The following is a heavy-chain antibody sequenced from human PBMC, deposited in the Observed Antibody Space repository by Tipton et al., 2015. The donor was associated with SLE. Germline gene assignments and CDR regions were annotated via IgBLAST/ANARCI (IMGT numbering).Heavy chain of an antibody. J-gene: IGHJ4*02. CDR2: IYYSGST. CDR1: GDSISSYY. Sequence: TLSLTCTVSGDSISSYYWSWIRQPPGKGLEWIGYIYYSGSTNYNPSLKSRVTISVDTSKNQFSLKLNSVTAADTAVYYCARERHQGYWGQGTLVTVSS. V-gene: IGHV4-59*01. CDR3: ARERHQGY.